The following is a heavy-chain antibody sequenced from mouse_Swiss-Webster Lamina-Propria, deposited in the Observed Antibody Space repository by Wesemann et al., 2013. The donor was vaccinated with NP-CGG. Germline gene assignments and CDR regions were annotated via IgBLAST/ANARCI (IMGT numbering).Heavy chain of an antibody. Sequence: LEWVAYISNGGGSTYYPDTVKGRFTISRDNAKNTLCLQMSSLKSEDTAMYYCARHEEITTVSFEGVDYWGQGTSVTVSS. CDR2: ISNGGGST. D-gene: IGHD1-1*01. CDR3: ARHEEITTVSFEGVDY. J-gene: IGHJ4*01. V-gene: IGHV5-12-2*01.